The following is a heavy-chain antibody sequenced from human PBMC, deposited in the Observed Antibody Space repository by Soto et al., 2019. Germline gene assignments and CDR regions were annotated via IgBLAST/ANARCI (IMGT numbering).Heavy chain of an antibody. D-gene: IGHD3-22*01. CDR2: IYHSGST. V-gene: IGHV4-30-2*01. J-gene: IGHJ5*02. Sequence: QLQLQESGSGLVKPSQTLSLTCAVSGGSISSGGYSWSWIRQPPGKGLEWIGYIYHSGSTYYNPSLRSRVTISVDRSKNQCSLKLSSVTAADTAVYYCARAHYDSSGWVAPWGQGTLVTVSA. CDR3: ARAHYDSSGWVAP. CDR1: GGSISSGGYS.